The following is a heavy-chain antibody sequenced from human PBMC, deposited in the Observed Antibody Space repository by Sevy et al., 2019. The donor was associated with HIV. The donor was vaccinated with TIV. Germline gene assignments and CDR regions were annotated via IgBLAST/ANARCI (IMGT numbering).Heavy chain of an antibody. D-gene: IGHD4-17*01. Sequence: SGSTLVKPTQTLTLTCTFSGFSLSTSGVGVGWIRQPPGKALEWLALIYWDDDKRYSPSLKSRLTITKDTSKNQVVLTMTNMDPVDTATYYCAHRPHYGDPFDYWGQGTLVTVSS. CDR3: AHRPHYGDPFDY. J-gene: IGHJ4*02. CDR1: GFSLSTSGVG. CDR2: IYWDDDK. V-gene: IGHV2-5*02.